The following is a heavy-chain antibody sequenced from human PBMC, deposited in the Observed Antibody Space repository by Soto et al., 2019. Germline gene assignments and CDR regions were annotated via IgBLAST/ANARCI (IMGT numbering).Heavy chain of an antibody. CDR2: VYYSGST. J-gene: IGHJ4*02. V-gene: IGHV4-59*12. D-gene: IGHD3-3*01. Sequence: SETLSLTCSVSGGSISNYYWSCIRQPPGKGLERIVYVYYSGSTNYNPSLKSRVTISVDTSKKQFSLKLSSVTAADTAVYYCARYNFGVFFDYWGQGTLVTVSS. CDR3: ARYNFGVFFDY. CDR1: GGSISNYY.